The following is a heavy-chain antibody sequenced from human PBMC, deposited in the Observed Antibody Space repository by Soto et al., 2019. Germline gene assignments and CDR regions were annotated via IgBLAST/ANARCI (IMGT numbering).Heavy chain of an antibody. CDR3: ARGGSITMIVVVTDDAFDI. V-gene: IGHV1-46*01. D-gene: IGHD3-22*01. CDR2: INPSGGST. J-gene: IGHJ3*02. CDR1: GYTFTSYY. Sequence: ASVKVSCKASGYTFTSYYMHWVRQAPGQGLEWMGIINPSGGSTSYAQKFQGRVTMTRDTPTSTVYMELSSLRSEDTAVYYCARGGSITMIVVVTDDAFDIWGQGTMVTV.